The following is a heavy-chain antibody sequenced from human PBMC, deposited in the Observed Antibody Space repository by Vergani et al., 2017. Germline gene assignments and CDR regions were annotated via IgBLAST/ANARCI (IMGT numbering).Heavy chain of an antibody. J-gene: IGHJ6*02. CDR3: TTERFSGPEDYYYGMDF. V-gene: IGHV3-15*01. D-gene: IGHD1-26*01. CDR1: GFTFSNAW. Sequence: EVQLVESGGGLVKPGGSLRLSCAASGFTFSNAWMSWVRQAPGKGLEWGGRIKSKTDGGTTDYAAPVKGRFTISRDDSKNTLYLQMNSMKTEDTAVYYCTTERFSGPEDYYYGMDFWGQGTTVTVSS. CDR2: IKSKTDGGTT.